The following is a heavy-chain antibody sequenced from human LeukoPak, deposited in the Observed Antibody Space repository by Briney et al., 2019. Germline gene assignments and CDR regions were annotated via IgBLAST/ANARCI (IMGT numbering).Heavy chain of an antibody. CDR3: ARDQQGDSSSWYWGNNWFDP. CDR2: IIPILGIA. D-gene: IGHD6-13*01. Sequence: SVKVSCKASGGTFSIYTISWVRQAPGQGLEWMGRIIPILGIANYAQKFQGRVTITADKSTSTAYMELSSLRSEDTAVYYCARDQQGDSSSWYWGNNWFDPWGQGTLVTVSS. V-gene: IGHV1-69*10. J-gene: IGHJ5*02. CDR1: GGTFSIYT.